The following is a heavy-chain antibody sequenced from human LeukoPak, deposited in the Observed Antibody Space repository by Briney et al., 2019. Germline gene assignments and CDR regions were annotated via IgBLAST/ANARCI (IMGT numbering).Heavy chain of an antibody. V-gene: IGHV3-74*01. Sequence: PGGSLRLSCAASGFTFSSYWMHWVRQAPGKGLVWVSRINSDGSSTSYADSVKGRFTISRDNAKNTLYLQMNSLRAEDTAAYYCASGRYGDYYFDYWGQGTLVTVSS. CDR2: INSDGSST. CDR1: GFTFSSYW. D-gene: IGHD4-17*01. CDR3: ASGRYGDYYFDY. J-gene: IGHJ4*02.